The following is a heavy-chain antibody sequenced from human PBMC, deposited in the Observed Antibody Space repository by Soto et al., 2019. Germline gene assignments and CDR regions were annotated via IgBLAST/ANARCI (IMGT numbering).Heavy chain of an antibody. CDR3: ARGVGWHYYFDY. V-gene: IGHV4-61*01. CDR1: GDSVTSDSYY. D-gene: IGHD6-19*01. Sequence: SSETLSLTCTVSGDSVTSDSYYWNWIRRPPGRGLEYIGYIYYSGNTNYNPSLRGRVTISVDTSKSRFSLKLSSVTAADTAIYYCARGVGWHYYFDYWGQGTQVTVS. CDR2: IYYSGNT. J-gene: IGHJ4*02.